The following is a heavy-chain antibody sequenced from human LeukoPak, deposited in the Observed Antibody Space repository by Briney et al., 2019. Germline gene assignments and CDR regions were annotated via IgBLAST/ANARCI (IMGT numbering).Heavy chain of an antibody. CDR3: ARDGGIYDGSGYYSL. CDR1: GYTFTSYY. CDR2: INPSGGST. Sequence: ASVKVSCKASGYTFTSYYMHWVRQAPGQGLEWMGIINPSGGSTSYAQKFQGRVTMTRDTSTSTVYMELSSLRSEDTAVYYCARDGGIYDGSGYYSLWGQGTLVTVSS. V-gene: IGHV1-46*01. J-gene: IGHJ4*02. D-gene: IGHD3-22*01.